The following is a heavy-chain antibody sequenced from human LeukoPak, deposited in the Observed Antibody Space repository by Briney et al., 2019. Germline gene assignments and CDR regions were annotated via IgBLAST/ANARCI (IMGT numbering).Heavy chain of an antibody. CDR2: IDWDDDK. V-gene: IGHV2-70*04. CDR3: AASIVGYYYYGMDV. J-gene: IGHJ6*02. Sequence: SGPALVKPTQTLTLTCTFSGFSLSTSGMRASWNRQLPGKALEWLARIDWDDDKFYSTSLKTRLTISKDTSKNQVVLTMTNMDPVDTATYYCAASIVGYYYYGMDVWGQGTTVTVSS. D-gene: IGHD3-22*01. CDR1: GFSLSTSGMR.